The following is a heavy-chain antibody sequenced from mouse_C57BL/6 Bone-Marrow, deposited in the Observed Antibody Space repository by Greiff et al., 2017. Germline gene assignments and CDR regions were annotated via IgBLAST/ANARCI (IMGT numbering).Heavy chain of an antibody. J-gene: IGHJ1*03. Sequence: QVQLQQPGAELVMPGASVKLSCKASGYTFTSYWMHWVQQRPGQGLEWIGEIDPSGSSTNYTQKFKGKSTLTVDKSSSTAYMQLSSLTSEDSAVYYCLIRRGSCDFDVWGTGTTVTVSS. CDR2: IDPSGSST. CDR1: GYTFTSYW. D-gene: IGHD5-1-1*01. V-gene: IGHV1-69*01. CDR3: LIRRGSCDFDV.